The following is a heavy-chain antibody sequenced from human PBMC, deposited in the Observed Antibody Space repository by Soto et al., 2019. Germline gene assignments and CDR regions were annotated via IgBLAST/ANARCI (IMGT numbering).Heavy chain of an antibody. V-gene: IGHV4-34*01. Sequence: QVQLQQWGAGLLKPSETLSLTCAVYGGSFSGYYWSWIRQPPGKGLEWIGEINHSGSTNYNPSLKSRVTISVDTSKNQFSLKLSSVTAADTAVYYCARHLLARYGMDVWGQGTTVTVSS. CDR2: INHSGST. D-gene: IGHD5-12*01. CDR3: ARHLLARYGMDV. J-gene: IGHJ6*02. CDR1: GGSFSGYY.